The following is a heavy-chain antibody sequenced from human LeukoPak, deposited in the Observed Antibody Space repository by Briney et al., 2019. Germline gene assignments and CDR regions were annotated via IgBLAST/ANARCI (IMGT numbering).Heavy chain of an antibody. CDR2: ITSESIP. J-gene: IGHJ4*02. CDR1: GFLFHDYY. D-gene: IGHD2-15*01. V-gene: IGHV3-11*06. Sequence: PGGSLRLSCEASGFLFHDYYMSWVRQAPGKGLEWIAYITSESIPQYADSVKGRFTISRDNAQNSVSLQMNSLRAEDTAVYYCARDVGLDYWGQGTLVTVSS. CDR3: ARDVGLDY.